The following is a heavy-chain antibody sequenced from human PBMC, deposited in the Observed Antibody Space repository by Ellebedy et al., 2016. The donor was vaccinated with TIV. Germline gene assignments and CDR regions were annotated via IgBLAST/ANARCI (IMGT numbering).Heavy chain of an antibody. J-gene: IGHJ4*02. D-gene: IGHD2-2*02. Sequence: GGSLRLXXVASGFPFSNYWMHWVRQVPGKGLMWVSRINTDGTTTRYADSVKGRFTISRDNAKNTVFLQMNSLRAEDTAVYYCAKLTYTSGDFDYWGQGTLVTVPS. CDR3: AKLTYTSGDFDY. V-gene: IGHV3-74*01. CDR1: GFPFSNYW. CDR2: INTDGTTT.